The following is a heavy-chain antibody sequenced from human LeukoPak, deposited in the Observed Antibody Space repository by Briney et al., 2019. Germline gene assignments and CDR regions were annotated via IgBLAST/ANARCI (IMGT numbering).Heavy chain of an antibody. V-gene: IGHV3-23*01. J-gene: IGHJ4*02. CDR2: ITRTIGDT. D-gene: IGHD2-21*02. CDR1: GFTFSYYA. Sequence: GGSLRLSCVGSGFTFSYYAMVWVRQAPGKGLEWGTIITRTIGDTYYADSLKGRSTISRNNSKDTLSLQMSSLRAEDTAEYFGVRLFLRVTVYFDYWGQGTLVAVSS. CDR3: VRLFLRVTVYFDY.